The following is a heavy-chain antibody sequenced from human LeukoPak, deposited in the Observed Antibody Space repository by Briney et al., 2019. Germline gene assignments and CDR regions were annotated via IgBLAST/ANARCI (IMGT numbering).Heavy chain of an antibody. Sequence: SVKVSCKASGGTFSSYAISWVRQAPGQGLEWMGGIIPIFGTANYAQKFQGRVTITTDESTSTAYMELSSLRSEDTAVYYCARIADFVPVNRVYYDSSGYSLAFDIWGQGTMVTVSS. V-gene: IGHV1-69*05. CDR2: IIPIFGTA. CDR1: GGTFSSYA. CDR3: ARIADFVPVNRVYYDSSGYSLAFDI. D-gene: IGHD3-22*01. J-gene: IGHJ3*02.